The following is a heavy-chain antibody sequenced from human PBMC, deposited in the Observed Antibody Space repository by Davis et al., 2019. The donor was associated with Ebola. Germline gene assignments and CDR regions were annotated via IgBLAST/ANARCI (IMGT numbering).Heavy chain of an antibody. D-gene: IGHD5-24*01. CDR3: ARGGDGYVFDY. J-gene: IGHJ4*02. V-gene: IGHV4-34*01. CDR1: GGSFSGYY. Sequence: PSETLSLTCAVYGGSFSGYYWGWIRQPPGKGLEWIGEINHSGSTNYNPSLKSRVTISVDTSKNQFSLKLSSVTAADTAVYYCARGGDGYVFDYWGQGTLVTVSS. CDR2: INHSGST.